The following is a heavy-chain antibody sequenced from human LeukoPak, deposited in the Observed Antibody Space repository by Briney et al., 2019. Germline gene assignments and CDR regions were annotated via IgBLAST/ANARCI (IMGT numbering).Heavy chain of an antibody. CDR3: ARHGGAMILAPRDY. CDR2: IFYSRST. Sequence: SETLSLTRTVSGGSISSSSYNWGWIRQPPGKGLEWIGSIFYSRSTYYNPSLKSRVTISVDTSKNQFSLKLSSVTAPDTAVYYCARHGGAMILAPRDYCGQGTLVTVSS. V-gene: IGHV4-39*01. CDR1: GGSISSSSYN. J-gene: IGHJ4*02. D-gene: IGHD3-22*01.